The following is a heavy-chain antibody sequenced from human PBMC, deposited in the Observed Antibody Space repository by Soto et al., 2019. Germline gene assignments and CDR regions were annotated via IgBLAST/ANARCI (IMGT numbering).Heavy chain of an antibody. CDR2: IYYRGST. CDR3: VRGLRNYYDRTVPFAC. Sequence: PSETLSLTCTVSGGSINSYYWSWIRQPPGKGLEWLGYIYYRGSTNYNPSLKSRVTISVDTSKNQFSLKLSSVIAADTAVYYCVRGLRNYYDRTVPFACWGQGTLVTVDS. J-gene: IGHJ4*01. CDR1: GGSINSYY. V-gene: IGHV4-59*01. D-gene: IGHD3-22*01.